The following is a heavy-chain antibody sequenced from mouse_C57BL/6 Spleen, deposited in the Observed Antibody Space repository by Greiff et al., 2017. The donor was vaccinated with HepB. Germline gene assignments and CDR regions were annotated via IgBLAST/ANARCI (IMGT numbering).Heavy chain of an antibody. J-gene: IGHJ2*01. CDR1: GYAFSSSW. CDR3: ATTVDFDY. D-gene: IGHD1-1*01. Sequence: QVQLQQSGPELVKPGASVKISCKASGYAFSSSWMNWVKQRPGKGLEWIGRIYPGDGDTNYNGKFKGKATLTADKSSSKAYMQLSSLTSEDSAVYFCATTVDFDYWGQGTTLTVSS. CDR2: IYPGDGDT. V-gene: IGHV1-82*01.